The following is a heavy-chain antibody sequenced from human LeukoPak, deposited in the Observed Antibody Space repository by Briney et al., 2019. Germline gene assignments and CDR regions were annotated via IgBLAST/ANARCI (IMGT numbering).Heavy chain of an antibody. V-gene: IGHV3-7*04. J-gene: IGHJ4*02. CDR3: AGSHSYAFDS. CDR1: GXTFSTSW. D-gene: IGHD2-21*01. Sequence: PGGSLRLSCSPPGXTFSTSWMTWVRQAPRKGLESVANIKPDGTYKQYLESVKGRFTISRDNAKNSLFLQMNSLRAEDTAVYYCAGSHSYAFDSWGQGTLVTVSS. CDR2: IKPDGTYK.